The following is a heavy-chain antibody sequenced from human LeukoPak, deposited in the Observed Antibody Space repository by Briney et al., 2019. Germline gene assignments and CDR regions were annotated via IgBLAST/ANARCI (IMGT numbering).Heavy chain of an antibody. CDR3: ARDRYGDAFDI. CDR1: GGSIGSYY. Sequence: PSETLSLTCTVSGGSIGSYYWSWIRQPPGKGLEWIGYIYYSGSTNYNPSLKSRVTISVDTSKNQFSLKLSSVTAADTAVYYCARDRYGDAFDIWGQGTMVTVSS. J-gene: IGHJ3*02. V-gene: IGHV4-59*01. D-gene: IGHD4-17*01. CDR2: IYYSGST.